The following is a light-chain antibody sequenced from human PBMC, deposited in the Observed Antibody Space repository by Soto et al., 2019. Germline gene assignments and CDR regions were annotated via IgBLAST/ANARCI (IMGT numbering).Light chain of an antibody. CDR1: QSISSS. V-gene: IGKV3-15*01. CDR3: QQYNNCARI. J-gene: IGKJ2*01. CDR2: GAS. Sequence: EIVMTQSPATLSVSPGERATLSCRASQSISSSLAWYQQKAGQAPRLLIYGASTRATCIPARFSGSGCGTEFTLTISSLQSEDCAVYYCQQYNNCARIFGQGTKLEMK.